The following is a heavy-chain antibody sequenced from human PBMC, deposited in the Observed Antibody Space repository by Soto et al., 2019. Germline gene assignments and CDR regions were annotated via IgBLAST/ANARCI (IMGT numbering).Heavy chain of an antibody. D-gene: IGHD5-18*01. J-gene: IGHJ5*02. V-gene: IGHV1-18*01. Sequence: ASVKVSCKASGYTSTSYGISWVRQAPGQGLEWMGWISAYNGNTNYAQKLQGRVTMTTDTSTSTAYMELRSLRSDDTAVYYCARDQQMAGYSYGSWFDPWGQGTLVTVSS. CDR1: GYTSTSYG. CDR3: ARDQQMAGYSYGSWFDP. CDR2: ISAYNGNT.